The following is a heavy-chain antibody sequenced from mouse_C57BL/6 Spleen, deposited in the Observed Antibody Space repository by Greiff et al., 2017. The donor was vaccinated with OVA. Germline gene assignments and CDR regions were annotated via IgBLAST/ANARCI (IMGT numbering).Heavy chain of an antibody. V-gene: IGHV1-74*01. CDR3: AMTTVVATDLYYYAMDY. CDR2: IHPSDSDT. D-gene: IGHD1-1*01. J-gene: IGHJ4*01. CDR1: GYTFTSYW. Sequence: HVQLQQPGAELVKPGASVKVSCKASGYTFTSYWMHWVKQRPGQGLEWIGRIHPSDSDTNYNQKFKGKATLTVDKSSSTAYMQLSSLTSEDSAVYYCAMTTVVATDLYYYAMDYWGQGTSVTVSS.